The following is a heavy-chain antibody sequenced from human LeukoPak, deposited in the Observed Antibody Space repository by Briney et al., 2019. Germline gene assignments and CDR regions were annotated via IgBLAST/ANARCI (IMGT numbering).Heavy chain of an antibody. CDR2: ITTSDGNT. J-gene: IGHJ4*02. Sequence: PGGSLRLSCVASGFTFSSYTMSWVRQAPGKGLEWVSTITTSDGNTYYADSVKGRFTVSKDNAKNTVYLQMNNLRAEDTAVYYCVSFYETYWGRGTLVTVSS. D-gene: IGHD2-2*01. CDR1: GFTFSSYT. V-gene: IGHV3-23*01. CDR3: VSFYETY.